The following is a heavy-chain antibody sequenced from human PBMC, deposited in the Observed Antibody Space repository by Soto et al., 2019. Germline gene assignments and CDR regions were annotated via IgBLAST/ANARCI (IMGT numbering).Heavy chain of an antibody. D-gene: IGHD2-21*02. CDR1: GYTFTSYA. CDR2: INAGNGNT. Sequence: QVQLVQSGAEEKKPGASVKVSCKASGYTFTSYAMHWVRQAPGQRLEWMGWINAGNGNTKYSQKFQGRVTITRDTSASTAYMELLSLRFEDTAVYYCARSIVVVTALDYWGQGTLVTVSS. V-gene: IGHV1-3*05. J-gene: IGHJ4*02. CDR3: ARSIVVVTALDY.